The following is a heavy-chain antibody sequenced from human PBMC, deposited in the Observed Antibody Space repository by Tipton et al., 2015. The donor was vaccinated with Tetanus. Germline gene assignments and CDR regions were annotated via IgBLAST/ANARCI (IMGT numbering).Heavy chain of an antibody. D-gene: IGHD3-10*01. Sequence: QSGPEVKQPGASVKVSCKASGYTFTKHGINWVRQAPGQGLEWMGEINPSGGSTNYAQKFQARVTMTRDTSTSTVYLDVSSLTSEDTAVYYCARTQDGYNSGWFDSWGQGTLLTVSS. CDR2: INPSGGST. V-gene: IGHV1-46*01. CDR3: ARTQDGYNSGWFDS. J-gene: IGHJ5*01. CDR1: GYTFTKHG.